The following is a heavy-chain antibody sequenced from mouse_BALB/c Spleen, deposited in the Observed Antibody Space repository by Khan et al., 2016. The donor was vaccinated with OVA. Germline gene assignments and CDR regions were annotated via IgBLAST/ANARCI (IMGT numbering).Heavy chain of an antibody. CDR3: ARRLPPYYYAMDY. J-gene: IGHJ4*01. D-gene: IGHD3-2*02. CDR2: INPSTIYT. V-gene: IGHV1-7*01. Sequence: QVQLQQSGAELAKPGASVKMSCKASGYTFTNYWIHWVKQRPGQGLEWIGYINPSTIYTEYNQKFKDKATLTADKSSSTAYMQLRSLTSEDSAVYYCARRLPPYYYAMDYWGQGTSVTVSS. CDR1: GYTFTNYW.